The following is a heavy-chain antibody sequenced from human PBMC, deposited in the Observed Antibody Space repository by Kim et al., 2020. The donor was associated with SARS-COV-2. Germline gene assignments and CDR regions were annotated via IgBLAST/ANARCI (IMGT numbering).Heavy chain of an antibody. CDR3: VGQWWHYHYPGYYYG. J-gene: IGHJ6*01. Sequence: SETLSLTCTVSGGSISSSSYYWVWIRQPPGLELDWIGCISYSASTYYNPSLKSSITISTDTSQNPLSLSLISVTAADTAVYYCVGQWWHYHYPGYYYG. CDR2: ISYSAST. V-gene: IGHV4-39*01. D-gene: IGHD1-7*01. CDR1: GGSISSSSYY.